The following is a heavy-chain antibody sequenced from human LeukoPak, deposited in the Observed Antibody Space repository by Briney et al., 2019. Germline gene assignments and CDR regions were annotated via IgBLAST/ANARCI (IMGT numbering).Heavy chain of an antibody. CDR1: CVSISSYY. V-gene: IGHV4-4*07. CDR3: ARTHPGSGDAFDI. J-gene: IGHJ3*02. CDR2: IYTSGST. D-gene: IGHD3-10*01. Sequence: SETLSLTCTVPCVSISSYYWSWIRQPPRKVLERIGRIYTSGSTNYNPSLKSLVTMSVDTSKNQFSLRLGSVPAADTAVYSCARTHPGSGDAFDIWGQGTMVTVSS.